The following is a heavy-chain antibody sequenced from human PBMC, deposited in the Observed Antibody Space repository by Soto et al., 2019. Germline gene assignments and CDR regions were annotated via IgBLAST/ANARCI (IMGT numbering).Heavy chain of an antibody. D-gene: IGHD6-19*01. CDR3: ATTNYSSGCSLY. V-gene: IGHV3-7*01. CDR2: IKHDGSER. Sequence: EVQLVESGGGLVQPGGSLRLSCPAAGFTVSNYWMSWVRQAPGKGLEWVANIKHDGSERYAVDSVKGRFTISRDNAKNSLYLQMNSLRVEDTAVYYCATTNYSSGCSLYWGQGTLVTVSS. J-gene: IGHJ4*02. CDR1: GFTVSNYW.